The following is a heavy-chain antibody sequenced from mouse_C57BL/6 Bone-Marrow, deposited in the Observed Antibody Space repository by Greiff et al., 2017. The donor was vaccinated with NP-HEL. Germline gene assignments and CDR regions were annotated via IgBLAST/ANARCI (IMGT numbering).Heavy chain of an antibody. CDR1: GFTFSSYG. Sequence: EVNVVESGGDLVKPGGSLKLSCAASGFTFSSYGMSWVRQTPDKRLEWVATISSGGSYTYYPDSVKGRFTISTDNAKDTLYLQISSLKSEDTAMYYCASPYDYDVAWFAYWGQGTLVTVSA. D-gene: IGHD2-4*01. V-gene: IGHV5-6*01. CDR3: ASPYDYDVAWFAY. J-gene: IGHJ3*01. CDR2: ISSGGSYT.